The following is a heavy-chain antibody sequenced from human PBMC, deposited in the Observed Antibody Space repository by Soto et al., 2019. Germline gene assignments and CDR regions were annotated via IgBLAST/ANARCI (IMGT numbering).Heavy chain of an antibody. V-gene: IGHV1-46*01. Sequence: QVQLVQSGAEVKKPEASVKVSCKASGYTFTSHYMHWVRQTPGQGLEWMGIINPSGGSTSYAQKFQGRVPMTSDTSTSTGYMELSSLRSEDTAVYYCARVVGATGVGYFDYWGQGTLVTVSS. D-gene: IGHD1-26*01. CDR1: GYTFTSHY. CDR2: INPSGGST. J-gene: IGHJ4*02. CDR3: ARVVGATGVGYFDY.